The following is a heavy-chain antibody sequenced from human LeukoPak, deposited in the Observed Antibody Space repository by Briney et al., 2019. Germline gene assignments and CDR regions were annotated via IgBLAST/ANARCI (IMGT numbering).Heavy chain of an antibody. CDR2: ISASGGAT. D-gene: IGHD2-2*01. V-gene: IGHV3-23*01. CDR1: GFTFSIYG. J-gene: IGHJ4*02. CDR3: AKGFCSSTSCYRLDY. Sequence: PGGTLRLSCAASGFTFSIYGMGWVRQAPGKGLEWVSAISASGGATYFADSVKGRFTIFRDNSKNTLYLQMNSLRAEDTAVYYCAKGFCSSTSCYRLDYWGQGTLVTVSS.